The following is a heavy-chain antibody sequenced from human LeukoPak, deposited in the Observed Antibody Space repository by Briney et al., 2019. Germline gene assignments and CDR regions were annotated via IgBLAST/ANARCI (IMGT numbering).Heavy chain of an antibody. CDR2: ISYDGSNK. D-gene: IGHD4-17*01. J-gene: IGHJ3*02. V-gene: IGHV3-30-3*01. CDR3: ASRTIETVTTWKYAFDI. CDR1: GFIFSDYY. Sequence: GGSLRLSCAASGFIFSDYYMDWVRQAPGKGLEWVTVISYDGSNKYYADSVKGRFTIARDNSKNTLYLQMNSLRAEDKAVYYCASRTIETVTTWKYAFDIWGQGTMVTASS.